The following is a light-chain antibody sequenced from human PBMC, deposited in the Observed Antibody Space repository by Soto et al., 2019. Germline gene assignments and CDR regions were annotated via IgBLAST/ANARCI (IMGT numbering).Light chain of an antibody. CDR2: DVS. V-gene: IGLV2-11*01. Sequence: QSVLTQPRSVSGSPGQSVTISCTGTSSDVGGYNYVSWYQHFPGKAPKLIIYDVSAWPSGVPDRFSASKSGNTASLTISGLQAEDEADYYCCSYTDSSVIFGGGTKVTVL. CDR1: SSDVGGYNY. CDR3: CSYTDSSVI. J-gene: IGLJ2*01.